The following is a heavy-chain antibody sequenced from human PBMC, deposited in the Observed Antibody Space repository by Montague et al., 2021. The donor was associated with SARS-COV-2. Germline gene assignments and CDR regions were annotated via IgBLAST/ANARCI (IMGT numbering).Heavy chain of an antibody. D-gene: IGHD3-22*01. V-gene: IGHV4-34*01. CDR3: ARGRQHFNMIVVVMTGGEYYFGY. CDR1: GGSFSDYY. Sequence: SETLSLTCAVYGGSFSDYYWSWIRQPPGKGLERIGEINHRGTPKYNPSLKSRVSISLDTSKNQFSLYLSSVTAADTAVYYCARGRQHFNMIVVVMTGGEYYFGYWGQGTLVTVSS. CDR2: INHRGTP. J-gene: IGHJ4*02.